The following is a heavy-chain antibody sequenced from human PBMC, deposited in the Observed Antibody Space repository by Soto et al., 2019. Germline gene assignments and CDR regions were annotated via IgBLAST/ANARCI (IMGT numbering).Heavy chain of an antibody. Sequence: GGSLRLSCAASGFFFRSYVMSSVRPAPGKGLEWVAVICDDGSNKYYADSVKGRFTISRDNSKDTLYLQMNSLRAEDTAVYYCAKDDRSGYSYRDYYYGMDAWGQGTTVTVSS. V-gene: IGHV3-30*18. D-gene: IGHD5-18*01. CDR2: ICDDGSNK. J-gene: IGHJ6*02. CDR1: GFFFRSYV. CDR3: AKDDRSGYSYRDYYYGMDA.